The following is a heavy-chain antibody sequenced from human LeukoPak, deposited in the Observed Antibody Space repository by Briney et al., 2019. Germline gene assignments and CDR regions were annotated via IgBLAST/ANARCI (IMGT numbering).Heavy chain of an antibody. CDR3: ARGDGYNLLDWLSLDAFDI. CDR2: ISSNGGST. CDR1: GFTFSSYA. V-gene: IGHV3-64*01. J-gene: IGHJ3*02. Sequence: PGGSLRLSCAASGFTFSSYAMHWVRQAPGKGLEYVSAISSNGGSTYYANSVKGRFTISRDNSKNTLYLQMGSLRAEDMAVYYCARGDGYNLLDWLSLDAFDIWGQGTMVTVSS. D-gene: IGHD5-24*01.